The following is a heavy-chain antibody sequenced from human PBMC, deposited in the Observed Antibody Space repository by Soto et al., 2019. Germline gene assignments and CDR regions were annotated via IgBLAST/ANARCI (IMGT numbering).Heavy chain of an antibody. D-gene: IGHD2-21*01. CDR1: GGSFSGYY. J-gene: IGHJ6*02. Sequence: QVQLQQWGAGLLKPSETLSLTCAVYGGSFSGYYWSWIRQPPGKGLEWIGEINHSGSTNYNPSLKSRVTISVDTSKNQFSLKLRSVTAADTAVYYCARQIRAAYPREARDVWGQGTTVTVSS. V-gene: IGHV4-34*01. CDR2: INHSGST. CDR3: ARQIRAAYPREARDV.